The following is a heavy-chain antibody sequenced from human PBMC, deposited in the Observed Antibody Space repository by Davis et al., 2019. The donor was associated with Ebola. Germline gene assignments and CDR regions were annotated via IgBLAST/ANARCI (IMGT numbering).Heavy chain of an antibody. V-gene: IGHV7-4-1*02. CDR2: INTNSGKP. J-gene: IGHJ4*02. CDR1: GYTFINYA. D-gene: IGHD1-26*01. Sequence: ASVKVSCKASGYTFINYALHWVRQAPGQGLEWMGWINTNSGKPTYVQGFTGRFVFSLDTSVSTAYLQISGLKTEDTAVYYCAREGWELLRDWGQGTLATVSS. CDR3: AREGWELLRD.